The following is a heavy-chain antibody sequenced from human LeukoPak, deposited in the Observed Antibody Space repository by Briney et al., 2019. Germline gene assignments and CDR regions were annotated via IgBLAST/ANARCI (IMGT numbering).Heavy chain of an antibody. Sequence: GASVKVSCKASGHSFTSNYIHWVRQAPGQGLEWMGMIYPRDGSTSYARKFQGRVTVTRDTSTSTVHMELSGLRSEDTAVYYCARDQEAFDYWGQGTLVTVSS. CDR3: ARDQEAFDY. CDR1: GHSFTSNY. V-gene: IGHV1-46*01. CDR2: IYPRDGST. J-gene: IGHJ4*02.